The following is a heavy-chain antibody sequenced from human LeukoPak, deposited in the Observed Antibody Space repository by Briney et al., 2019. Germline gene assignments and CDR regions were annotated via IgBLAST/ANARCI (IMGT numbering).Heavy chain of an antibody. Sequence: GASVKVSCKASGGTFSSYAISWVRQAPGQGLEWMGRIIPIFGTANYAQKFQGRVTITTDESTSTAYMELSSLRSEDTAVYYCARGLTGTTLGAFDICGQGTMVTVSS. V-gene: IGHV1-69*05. CDR1: GGTFSSYA. CDR2: IIPIFGTA. J-gene: IGHJ3*02. CDR3: ARGLTGTTLGAFDI. D-gene: IGHD1-7*01.